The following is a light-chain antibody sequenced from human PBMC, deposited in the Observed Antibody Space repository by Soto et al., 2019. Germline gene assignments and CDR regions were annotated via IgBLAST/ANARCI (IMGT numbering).Light chain of an antibody. V-gene: IGLV8-61*01. CDR2: NTN. CDR1: SGSVSTRNY. Sequence: QAVVTQEPSFSVSPGGTVTLTCGLTSGSVSTRNYPTWYQQIPGQAPRTLIYNTNTRSSGVPDRFSGSILGNKAALTITGAKAEDESDYYCALYVGSGIHWVFGGGTKVTAL. CDR3: ALYVGSGIHWV. J-gene: IGLJ3*02.